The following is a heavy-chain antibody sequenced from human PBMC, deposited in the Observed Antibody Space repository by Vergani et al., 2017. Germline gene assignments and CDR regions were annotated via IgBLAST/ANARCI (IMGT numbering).Heavy chain of an antibody. Sequence: EVQLVQSGAEVKKPGESLTISCKGSGYSFTSYWIGWVRQMPGKGLEWMGIIYPGDSDTRYSPSFQGQFTISDDKSISTAYLQLSSLKAADTAMYYCARVRDYDILTGPGPFDYWGQGTLVTVSS. CDR1: GYSFTSYW. D-gene: IGHD3-9*01. CDR2: IYPGDSDT. J-gene: IGHJ4*02. CDR3: ARVRDYDILTGPGPFDY. V-gene: IGHV5-51*01.